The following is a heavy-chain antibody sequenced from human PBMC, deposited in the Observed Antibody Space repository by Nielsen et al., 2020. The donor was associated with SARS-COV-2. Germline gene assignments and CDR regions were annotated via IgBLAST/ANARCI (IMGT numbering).Heavy chain of an antibody. V-gene: IGHV3-30-3*01. CDR2: ISYDGSNK. J-gene: IGHJ4*02. CDR1: GFTFSSYA. D-gene: IGHD6-13*01. CDR3: ARGAAAALDY. Sequence: GESLKISCAASGFTFSSYAMHWVRQAPGKGLEWVAVISYDGSNKYYADSVKGRFTISRDNSKNTLYLQMNSLRAEDTAVYYCARGAAAALDYWGQGTLVTVSS.